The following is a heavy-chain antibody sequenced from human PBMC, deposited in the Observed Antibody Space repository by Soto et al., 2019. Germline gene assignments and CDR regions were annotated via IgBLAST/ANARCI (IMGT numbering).Heavy chain of an antibody. CDR1: GYTFSGYG. CDR2: ISAYNGNT. D-gene: IGHD3-9*01. Sequence: ASVKVSCKASGYTFSGYGVSWVRQAPGQGLEWMGWISAYNGNTDYAQKLQGRVTMTTDTSTSTAYMELRSLRTDDTAVYYCARDRGLYDILTGFRSLDPWGQGTLV. CDR3: ARDRGLYDILTGFRSLDP. V-gene: IGHV1-18*01. J-gene: IGHJ5*02.